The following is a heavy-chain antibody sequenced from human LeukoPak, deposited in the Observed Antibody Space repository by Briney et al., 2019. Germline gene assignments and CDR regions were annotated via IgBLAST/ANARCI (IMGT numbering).Heavy chain of an antibody. J-gene: IGHJ5*02. V-gene: IGHV1-24*01. D-gene: IGHD6-19*01. Sequence: ASVKVSCKVSGYTLTELSMHWVRQAPGKGLEWMGGFDPEDGETIYAQKFQGRVTMTEDTSTDTAYMELSSLRSEDTAVYYCATSELIDRIVYSSGWYVFDPWGQGTLVTVSS. CDR2: FDPEDGET. CDR1: GYTLTELS. CDR3: ATSELIDRIVYSSGWYVFDP.